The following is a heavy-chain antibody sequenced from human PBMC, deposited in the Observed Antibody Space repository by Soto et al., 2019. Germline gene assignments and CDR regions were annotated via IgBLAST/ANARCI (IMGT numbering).Heavy chain of an antibody. CDR2: IYYSGST. D-gene: IGHD6-6*01. Sequence: QLQLQESGPGLVKPSETLSLTCTVSGCSISSSSYYWGWIRQPPGKGLEWIGSIYYSGSTYYNPSLKSRVTISVDTYKNQFSLQLSSVTAADTAVYYCARLLGIAARPGYFDYWGQGTLVTVSS. V-gene: IGHV4-39*01. CDR3: ARLLGIAARPGYFDY. J-gene: IGHJ4*02. CDR1: GCSISSSSYY.